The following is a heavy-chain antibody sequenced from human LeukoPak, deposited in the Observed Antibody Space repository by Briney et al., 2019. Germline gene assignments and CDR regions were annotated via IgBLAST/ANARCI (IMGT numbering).Heavy chain of an antibody. CDR2: ISSSSYI. CDR3: ARVAAVAGIPS. J-gene: IGHJ5*02. Sequence: PGGSLRLSCAASGFTFSSYSMNWVRQAPGKGLEWVSSISSSSYIYYADSVKGRFTISRDNAKNSLYLQMNSLRAEDTAVYYCARVAAVAGIPSWGQGTLVTVSS. D-gene: IGHD6-19*01. CDR1: GFTFSSYS. V-gene: IGHV3-21*01.